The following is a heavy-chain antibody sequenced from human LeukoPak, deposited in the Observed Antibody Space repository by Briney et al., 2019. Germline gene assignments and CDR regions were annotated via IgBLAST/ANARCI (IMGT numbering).Heavy chain of an antibody. CDR1: GGSFSGYY. CDR3: ARGRGPSSWYRSPTRGWFDP. J-gene: IGHJ5*02. V-gene: IGHV4-34*01. CDR2: INHSGST. Sequence: SETLSLTCAVYGGSFSGYYWSWIRQPPGKGLEWIGEINHSGSTNYNPSLKSRVTISVDTSKNQFSLKLSSVTAADTAVYYCARGRGPSSWYRSPTRGWFDPWGQGTLVTVSS. D-gene: IGHD6-13*01.